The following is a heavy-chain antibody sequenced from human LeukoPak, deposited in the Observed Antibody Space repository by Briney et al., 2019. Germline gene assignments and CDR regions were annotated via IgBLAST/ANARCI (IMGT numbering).Heavy chain of an antibody. CDR1: GFTFSSYS. J-gene: IGHJ4*02. CDR2: IISSSRYI. CDR3: ARDLVTTIVVPYDF. Sequence: GGSLRLSCAASGFTFSSYSMNWVRQAPGKGLEWVSSIISSSRYIYYADSVKGRFTISRDNAKNSLYLQLDSLRAEDTAVYYCARDLVTTIVVPYDFWGQGTLVTVSS. D-gene: IGHD3-22*01. V-gene: IGHV3-21*01.